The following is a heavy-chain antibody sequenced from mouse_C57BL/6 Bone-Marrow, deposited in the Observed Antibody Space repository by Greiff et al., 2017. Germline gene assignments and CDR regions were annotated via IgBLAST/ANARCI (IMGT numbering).Heavy chain of an antibody. J-gene: IGHJ4*01. D-gene: IGHD2-2*01. CDR2: ISDGGSYT. Sequence: EVQLQESGGGLVKPGGSLKLSCAASGFTFSSYAMSWVRQTPEKRLEWVATISDGGSYTYYPDNVKGRFTISRDNAKNNLYLQMSPLKSEDTAMYYCARVAYGFYAMDYWGQGTSVTVSS. CDR1: GFTFSSYA. V-gene: IGHV5-4*01. CDR3: ARVAYGFYAMDY.